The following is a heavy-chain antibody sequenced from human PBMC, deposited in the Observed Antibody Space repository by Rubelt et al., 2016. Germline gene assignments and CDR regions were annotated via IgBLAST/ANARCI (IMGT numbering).Heavy chain of an antibody. CDR1: GGSISNYY. V-gene: IGHV4-59*08. CDR3: ASQKPPEYGYYYYGMDV. Sequence: QVQLQESGPGLVKPSETLSLTCTVSGGSISNYYWSWIRQPPGKGLEWIGYIYYSGSTNYNPSLKSRVTISVDTSKNQFSPKLSSGTAADAAVYYCASQKPPEYGYYYYGMDVWGQGTTVTVSS. D-gene: IGHD1-14*01. CDR2: IYYSGST. J-gene: IGHJ6*02.